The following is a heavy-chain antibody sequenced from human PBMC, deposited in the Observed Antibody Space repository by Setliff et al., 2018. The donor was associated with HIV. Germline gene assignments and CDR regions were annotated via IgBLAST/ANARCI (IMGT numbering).Heavy chain of an antibody. J-gene: IGHJ5*02. D-gene: IGHD3-10*01. V-gene: IGHV4-61*05. CDR1: GGSISSSSYS. Sequence: PSETLSLTCTVSGGSISSSSYSWNWIRQSPGGGLEWIGFIFSSGSTKYNPSLQSRVTMSIDTSKNQFSLRPTSVTAADTAVYYCARRIDDSGSFPDKNWFDTWGQGSLVTVSS. CDR2: IFSSGST. CDR3: ARRIDDSGSFPDKNWFDT.